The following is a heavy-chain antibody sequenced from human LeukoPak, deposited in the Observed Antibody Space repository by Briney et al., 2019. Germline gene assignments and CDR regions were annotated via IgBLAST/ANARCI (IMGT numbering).Heavy chain of an antibody. CDR1: GFSFSTYA. D-gene: IGHD1-26*01. J-gene: IGHJ4*02. CDR3: ARDDILGDIFEFDH. V-gene: IGHV3-30-3*01. Sequence: PGGSLRLSCAASGFSFSTYAIHWVRQAPGKGLEWVAVISYDGNIKYYADSVKGRFTISRDNSKNTLALQMNSLRTEDTAIYYCARDDILGDIFEFDHWGQGTLVTVSS. CDR2: ISYDGNIK.